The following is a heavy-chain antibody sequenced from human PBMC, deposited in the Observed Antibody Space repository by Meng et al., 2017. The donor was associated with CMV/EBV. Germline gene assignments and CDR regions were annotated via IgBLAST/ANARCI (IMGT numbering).Heavy chain of an antibody. J-gene: IGHJ1*01. D-gene: IGHD6-13*01. CDR1: GYTFTSYG. CDR3: ARDLAAAATGYFQH. V-gene: IGHV1-18*01. CDR2: ISAYNGNT. Sequence: VSVKVSCKASGYTFTSYGISWVRQAPGQGLEWMGWISAYNGNTNYAQKLQGRVTMTTDTSTSTAYMELRSLRSDDTAVYYCARDLAAAATGYFQHWGQGTLVTVSS.